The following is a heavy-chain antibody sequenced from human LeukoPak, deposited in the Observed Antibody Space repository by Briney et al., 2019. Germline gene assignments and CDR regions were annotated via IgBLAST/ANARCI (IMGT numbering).Heavy chain of an antibody. CDR3: ARGGGLDV. D-gene: IGHD3-16*01. CDR2: INHNGNVN. V-gene: IGHV3-7*03. CDR1: GFAVRSNY. J-gene: IGHJ6*02. Sequence: GGSLRLSCAASGFAVRSNYMSWVRQAPGKGLEWVASINHNGNVNYYEDSMKGRFTISRDNAKNSLYLQMSNLRAEDTAVYFCARGGGLDVWGQGATVTVSS.